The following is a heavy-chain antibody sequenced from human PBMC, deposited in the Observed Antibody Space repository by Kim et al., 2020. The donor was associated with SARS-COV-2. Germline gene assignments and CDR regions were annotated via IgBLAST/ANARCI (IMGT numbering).Heavy chain of an antibody. D-gene: IGHD2-8*01. V-gene: IGHV1-18*04. CDR3: ARDVVLMVYASDAFDI. Sequence: ASVKVSCKASGYTFTSYGISWVRQAPGQGLEWMGWISAYNGNTNYAQKLQGRVTMTTDTSTSTAYMELRSLRSDDTAVYYCARDVVLMVYASDAFDIWGQGTMVTVSS. CDR1: GYTFTSYG. J-gene: IGHJ3*02. CDR2: ISAYNGNT.